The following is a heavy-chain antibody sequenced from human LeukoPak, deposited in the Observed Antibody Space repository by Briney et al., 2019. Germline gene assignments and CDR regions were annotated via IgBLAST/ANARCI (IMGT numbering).Heavy chain of an antibody. CDR2: IIPIFGIA. J-gene: IGHJ6*02. CDR1: GGTFSSYA. V-gene: IGHV1-69*04. CDR3: ARDSLRPLRGYGMDV. D-gene: IGHD4-17*01. Sequence: SVKVSCKAAGGTFSSYAISWVRQAPGQGLEWMGRIIPIFGIANYAQKFQGRVTITADKSTSTAYMELSGLRSEDTAVYYCARDSLRPLRGYGMDVWGQGTTVTVSS.